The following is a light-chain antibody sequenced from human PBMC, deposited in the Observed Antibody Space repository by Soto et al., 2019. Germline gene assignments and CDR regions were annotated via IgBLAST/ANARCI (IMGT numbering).Light chain of an antibody. CDR3: QQYFSWPRGT. CDR2: GAS. CDR1: ESANSY. V-gene: IGKV3-15*01. J-gene: IGKJ1*01. Sequence: EIVLTQSPPTLSVSPGERATLSCRASESANSYLAWYQQKPGQAPRLLIYGASTRATGIPARFSGSGSGTEFTLTINSLQSEDFAVYYCQQYFSWPRGTFGQGTKVDIK.